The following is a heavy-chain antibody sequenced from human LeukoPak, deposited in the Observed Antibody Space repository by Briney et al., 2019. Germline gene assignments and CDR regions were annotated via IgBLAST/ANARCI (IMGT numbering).Heavy chain of an antibody. CDR1: GGTFSSKA. V-gene: IGHV1-69*05. J-gene: IGHJ4*02. CDR3: ARVDCSGGSCYTSFDY. Sequence: ASVKVSCKASGGTFSSKAISWVRQAPGQGLEWMGGIIPIFGTANYAQKFQGRVTITTDESTSTAYMELSSPRSEDTAVYYCARVDCSGGSCYTSFDYWGQGTLVTVSS. CDR2: IIPIFGTA. D-gene: IGHD2-15*01.